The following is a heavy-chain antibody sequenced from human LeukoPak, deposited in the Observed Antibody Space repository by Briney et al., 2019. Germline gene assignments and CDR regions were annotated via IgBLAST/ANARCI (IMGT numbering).Heavy chain of an antibody. Sequence: NPSETLSLTCTVSGGSIGRSQFYWGWIRQPPGKGLEWIGNIYPTGSTYYNPSLKSRVTISVDASKNQFSLKVSSVSAADTAVYYCARAYSSSWYWNWFDPWGQGTLVTVSS. J-gene: IGHJ5*02. CDR2: IYPTGST. V-gene: IGHV4-39*07. CDR1: GGSIGRSQFY. CDR3: ARAYSSSWYWNWFDP. D-gene: IGHD6-13*01.